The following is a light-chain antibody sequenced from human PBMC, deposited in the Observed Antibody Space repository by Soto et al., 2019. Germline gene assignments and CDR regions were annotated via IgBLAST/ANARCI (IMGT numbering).Light chain of an antibody. CDR2: AAS. J-gene: IGKJ2*01. CDR1: QGISSW. V-gene: IGKV1-12*02. CDR3: QQSNSFPWT. Sequence: DIQMTQSPSSVSASVGDRVTITCRASQGISSWLDWYQQKPGKAPKLLIYAASSMQSGVPSRFSGSGSGTDFTLTISSLQPEDFATYYCQQSNSFPWTFGQGTKLEIK.